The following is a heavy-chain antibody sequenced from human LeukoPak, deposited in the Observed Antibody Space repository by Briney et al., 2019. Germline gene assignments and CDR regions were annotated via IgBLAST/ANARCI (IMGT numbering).Heavy chain of an antibody. V-gene: IGHV1-2*02. D-gene: IGHD3-3*01. J-gene: IGHJ4*02. Sequence: ASVKVSCKASGYTFTGDYMHWVRQAPGQGLEWMGWINPNSGGTNYAQKFQGRVTMTRDTSISTAYMELSRLRSDDTAVYYCARVGITIPFGPTDHYYFDYWGQGTLVTVSS. CDR3: ARVGITIPFGPTDHYYFDY. CDR2: INPNSGGT. CDR1: GYTFTGDY.